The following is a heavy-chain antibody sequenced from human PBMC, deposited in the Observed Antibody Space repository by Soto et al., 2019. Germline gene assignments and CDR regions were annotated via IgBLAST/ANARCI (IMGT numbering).Heavy chain of an antibody. CDR2: ISSSSSYI. Sequence: GGSLRLSCAASGFTFSSYSMNWVRQAPGKGLEWVSSISSSSSYIYYADSVRGRFTISRDNAKNSLYLQMNSLRAEDTAVYYCARASMGGDYQTNTWGQGTLVKVAS. CDR1: GFTFSSYS. V-gene: IGHV3-21*01. CDR3: ARASMGGDYQTNT. J-gene: IGHJ5*02. D-gene: IGHD2-21*02.